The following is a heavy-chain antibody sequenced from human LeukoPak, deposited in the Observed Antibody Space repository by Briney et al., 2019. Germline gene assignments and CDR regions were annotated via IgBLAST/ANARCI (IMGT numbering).Heavy chain of an antibody. V-gene: IGHV3-23*01. CDR2: ILDSGYST. CDR3: AKLGGHPLHNYYVGV. CDR1: GFTFSSYA. D-gene: IGHD3-16*01. Sequence: HAGGSLRLSCAASGFTFSSYAMHWVRQAPGKGLEWVSGILDSGYSTYYANSVKGRFTISRDNSNNTLYLQMNSLRAEDTAVYYCAKLGGHPLHNYYVGVWGKGTTVAVSS. J-gene: IGHJ6*03.